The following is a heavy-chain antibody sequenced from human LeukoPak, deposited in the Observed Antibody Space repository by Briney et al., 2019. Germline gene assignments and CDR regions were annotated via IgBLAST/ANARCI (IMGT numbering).Heavy chain of an antibody. D-gene: IGHD3-22*01. V-gene: IGHV4-61*02. Sequence: SETLSLTCTVSGGSISSSSYYWSWIRQPAGKGLEWIGRIYTSGSTNYNPSLKSRVTMSVDTSKNQFSLKLSSVTAADTAVYYCARDRYYYDSSGGWFDPWGQGTLVTVSS. CDR2: IYTSGST. CDR1: GGSISSSSYY. J-gene: IGHJ5*02. CDR3: ARDRYYYDSSGGWFDP.